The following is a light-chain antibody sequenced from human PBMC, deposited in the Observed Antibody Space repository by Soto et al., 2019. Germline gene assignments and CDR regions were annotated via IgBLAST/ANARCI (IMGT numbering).Light chain of an antibody. J-gene: IGLJ1*01. CDR2: GDN. CDR3: QSYDSSPSHV. CDR1: TSNIGAPYD. Sequence: QPVLTQPPSVSGAPGQRVSISCTGSTSNIGAPYDVHWYQHLPGAAPKLLIYGDNNRPSGVPDRFSGSKSGTSASLAITSLQAEDEADYYCQSYDSSPSHVFGTGTKLTVL. V-gene: IGLV1-40*01.